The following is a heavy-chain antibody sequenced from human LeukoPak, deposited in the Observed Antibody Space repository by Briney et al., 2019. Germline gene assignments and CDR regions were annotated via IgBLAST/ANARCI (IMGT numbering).Heavy chain of an antibody. D-gene: IGHD2-2*01. V-gene: IGHV4-59*01. CDR1: GGSISSYY. Sequence: SETLSLTCTVSGGSISSYYWSWIRQPPGKGLEWIGYIYYSGSTNYNPSLKSRVTISVDTSKNQFSLKLSSVTAADTAVYYCARDSCSSTSSPVSYYGMDVWGKGTTVTVSS. CDR2: IYYSGST. CDR3: ARDSCSSTSSPVSYYGMDV. J-gene: IGHJ6*04.